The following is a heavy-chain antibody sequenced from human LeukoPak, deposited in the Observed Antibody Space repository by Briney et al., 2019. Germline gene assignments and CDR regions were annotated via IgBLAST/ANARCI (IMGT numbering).Heavy chain of an antibody. D-gene: IGHD2-2*01. CDR1: GGSMSSSSYY. J-gene: IGHJ5*02. CDR2: IYYSGST. CDR3: ARPVFTYCSSTSCSGYRFDT. Sequence: PSESLSLTCTVSGGSMSSSSYYWGWIRQPPGTGLEWIGNIYYSGSTYYNPSLKSRVTISLDTSKNQFSLKLSSVTAADTAVYYCARPVFTYCSSTSCSGYRFDTWGQGTLVTVSS. V-gene: IGHV4-39*01.